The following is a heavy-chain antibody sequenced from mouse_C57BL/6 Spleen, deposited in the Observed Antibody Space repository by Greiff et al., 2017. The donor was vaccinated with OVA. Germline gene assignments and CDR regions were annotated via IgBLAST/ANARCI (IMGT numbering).Heavy chain of an antibody. J-gene: IGHJ4*01. CDR2: IRSKSNNYAT. CDR3: VRHEGYDAVYYAMDY. V-gene: IGHV10-1*01. CDR1: GFSFNTYA. D-gene: IGHD2-14*01. Sequence: EVQLVESGGGLVQPKGSLKLSCAASGFSFNTYAMNWVRQAPGKGLEWVARIRSKSNNYATYYADSVKDRFTISRDDSESMLYLQMNNLKTEDTAMYYCVRHEGYDAVYYAMDYWGQGTSVTVSS.